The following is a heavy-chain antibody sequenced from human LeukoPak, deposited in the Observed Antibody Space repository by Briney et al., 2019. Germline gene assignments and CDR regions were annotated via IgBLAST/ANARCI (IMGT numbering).Heavy chain of an antibody. Sequence: PGGSLRLSCAASGFTFSSYEMNWVRQAPGKGLEWVSYISSSGSTVYYADSVKGRFTISRDNAKNSLYLQMNSLRAEDTAVYYCARDLVGANLYWGQGTLVTVSS. CDR3: ARDLVGANLY. D-gene: IGHD1-26*01. V-gene: IGHV3-48*03. CDR1: GFTFSSYE. CDR2: ISSSGSTV. J-gene: IGHJ4*02.